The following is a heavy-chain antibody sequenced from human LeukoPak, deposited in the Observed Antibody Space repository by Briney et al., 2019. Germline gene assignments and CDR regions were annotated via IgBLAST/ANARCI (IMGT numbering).Heavy chain of an antibody. J-gene: IGHJ3*02. V-gene: IGHV3-43D*03. D-gene: IGHD5-12*01. Sequence: GGSLRLSCAASGFTFDDYAMHWVRQAPGKGLEWVSLISWDGGSTYYADSVKGRFTISRDNSKNTLYLQMNSLRAEDTAVYYCAKIGYVAFDIWGQGTMVTVSS. CDR3: AKIGYVAFDI. CDR1: GFTFDDYA. CDR2: ISWDGGST.